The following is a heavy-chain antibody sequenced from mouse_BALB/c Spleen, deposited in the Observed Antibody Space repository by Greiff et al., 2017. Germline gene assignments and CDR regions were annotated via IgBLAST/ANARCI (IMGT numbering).Heavy chain of an antibody. J-gene: IGHJ4*01. Sequence: EVQGVESGGGLVKPGGSLKLSCAASGFTFSSYAMSWVRQTPEKRLEWVASISSGGSTYYPDSVKGRFTISRDNARNILYLQMSSLRSEDTAMYYITTSGAMDYWGQGTSVTVSS. V-gene: IGHV5-6-5*01. CDR3: TTSGAMDY. D-gene: IGHD1-1*01. CDR2: ISSGGST. CDR1: GFTFSSYA.